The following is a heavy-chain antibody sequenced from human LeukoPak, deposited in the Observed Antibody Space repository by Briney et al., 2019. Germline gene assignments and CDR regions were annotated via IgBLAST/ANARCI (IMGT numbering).Heavy chain of an antibody. CDR2: INPSGGST. CDR1: GYTFTSYY. D-gene: IGHD3-10*01. Sequence: ASVKVSCKASGYTFTSYYMHWVRQAPGQGLEWMGIINPSGGSTSYAQKFQGRVTITTDESTSTAYMELSSLRSEDTAVYYCARDFNGFGEFDYWGQGTLVTVSS. CDR3: ARDFNGFGEFDY. J-gene: IGHJ4*02. V-gene: IGHV1-46*01.